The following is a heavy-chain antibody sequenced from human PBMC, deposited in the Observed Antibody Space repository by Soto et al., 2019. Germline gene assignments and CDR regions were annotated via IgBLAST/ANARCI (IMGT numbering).Heavy chain of an antibody. CDR2: IWYDGSNK. CDR3: ARDDIPGRAVAIYGIDV. V-gene: IGHV3-33*01. Sequence: QVQLVESGGGVVQPGRSLRLSCAASRFTFSNYGMHWVRQAPGKGLEWVAVIWYDGSNKYYADSVKGRFTISRDNSKNTLYLKMNSVRAEDTAVYYCARDDIPGRAVAIYGIDVWGQGTTVTVSS. J-gene: IGHJ6*02. CDR1: RFTFSNYG. D-gene: IGHD6-19*01.